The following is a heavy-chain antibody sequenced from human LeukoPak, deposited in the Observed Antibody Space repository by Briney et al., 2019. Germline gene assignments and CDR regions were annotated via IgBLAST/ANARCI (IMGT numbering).Heavy chain of an antibody. D-gene: IGHD7-27*01. Sequence: ASVKVSRKASGYTFTDYYIYWMRQVPGQGLEWMGWLNPNSGDTNYAQKLQGRVTMTRDTSISTAYMELGGLQSDDTAIYYCAREGRLTGGFSDACDIWGQGTLVTVSS. CDR1: GYTFTDYY. CDR2: LNPNSGDT. J-gene: IGHJ3*02. V-gene: IGHV1-2*02. CDR3: AREGRLTGGFSDACDI.